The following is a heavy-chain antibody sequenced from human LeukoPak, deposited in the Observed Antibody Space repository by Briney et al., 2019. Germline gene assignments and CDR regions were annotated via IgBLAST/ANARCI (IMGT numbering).Heavy chain of an antibody. V-gene: IGHV4-39*01. CDR1: GGSIRSSRYY. CDR3: ARQVLKETAMYAFDI. CDR2: IYYDGSP. D-gene: IGHD2-21*02. Sequence: SETLSLTCTASGGSIRSSRYYWRWIRQPPGKGLEWIGSIYYDGSPYYNPSLKIRVTISVDTSKNQFSLKVRSVTATDTAVYYCARQVLKETAMYAFDIWGQGTIVTVSS. J-gene: IGHJ3*02.